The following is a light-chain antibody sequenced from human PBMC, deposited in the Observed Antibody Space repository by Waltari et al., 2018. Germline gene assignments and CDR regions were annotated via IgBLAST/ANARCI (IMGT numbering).Light chain of an antibody. V-gene: IGKV1-5*03. J-gene: IGKJ4*01. CDR1: QSIGTW. Sequence: DIQMTQSPSTLSASVGDRVTITCRASQSIGTWLAWYQQKPGKAPKVLMYKASNLENGVPSRFSGSGSGTEFTLTISSLQPDDFATYYCQQYSNYELTVGGGTKVEIK. CDR2: KAS. CDR3: QQYSNYELT.